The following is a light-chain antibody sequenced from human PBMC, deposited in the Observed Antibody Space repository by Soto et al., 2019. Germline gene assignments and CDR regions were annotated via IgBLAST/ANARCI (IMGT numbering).Light chain of an antibody. CDR2: GAT. Sequence: TQMTQSPSSLSASVGDRVTISCRASQGISNYLAWYQQRPGKAPKLLIFGATTLQSGVPSRFSASGSGTEFTLTISSLQPDDFATYYCQQYNSYWTFGQGTKVDI. V-gene: IGKV1-16*01. CDR1: QGISNY. CDR3: QQYNSYWT. J-gene: IGKJ1*01.